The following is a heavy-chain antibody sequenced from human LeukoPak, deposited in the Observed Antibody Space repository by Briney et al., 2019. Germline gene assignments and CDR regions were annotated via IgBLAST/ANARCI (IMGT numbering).Heavy chain of an antibody. J-gene: IGHJ4*02. V-gene: IGHV3-7*01. CDR3: ARGPDFGDRLDYFDY. CDR2: IKQDGSQ. D-gene: IGHD4-17*01. Sequence: GGSLRLSRAASGFTFSRHWMGWVRQAPGKGLEWVASIKQDGSQYYVDSVKGRFFISRENAKNSVSLQMNSLRGEDTAVYYCARGPDFGDRLDYFDYWGQGTLVTLS. CDR1: GFTFSRHW.